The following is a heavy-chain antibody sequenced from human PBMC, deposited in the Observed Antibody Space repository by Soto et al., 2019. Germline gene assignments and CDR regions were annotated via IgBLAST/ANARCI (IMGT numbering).Heavy chain of an antibody. Sequence: SETLSLTCTVSGVSISGYYWTWIRQPPGKGLEWIGYIDYSANTNYNPSLRSRVTISIDAFKSQFSLDLSSVTPADSAVYFCARGIGQQLPPLDRGQRTPVTVSS. CDR3: ARGIGQQLPPLD. V-gene: IGHV4-59*01. CDR1: GVSISGYY. J-gene: IGHJ4*02. CDR2: IDYSANT. D-gene: IGHD6-13*01.